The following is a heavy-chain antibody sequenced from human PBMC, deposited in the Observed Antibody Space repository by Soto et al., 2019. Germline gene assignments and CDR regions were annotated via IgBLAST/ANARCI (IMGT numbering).Heavy chain of an antibody. J-gene: IGHJ4*02. Sequence: QVQLVESGGGVVQPGRSLRLSCAASGFTFSSYAMHWVRQAPGKGLEWVAVISYDGSNKYYADSVKGRFTISRDNSKNTLYLQMNSLRAEDTAVYYCAREAGWLQGFDYWGQGTLVTVSS. D-gene: IGHD5-12*01. V-gene: IGHV3-30-3*01. CDR2: ISYDGSNK. CDR3: AREAGWLQGFDY. CDR1: GFTFSSYA.